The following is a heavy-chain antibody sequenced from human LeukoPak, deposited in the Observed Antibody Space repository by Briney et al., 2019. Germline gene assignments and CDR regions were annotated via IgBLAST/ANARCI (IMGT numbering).Heavy chain of an antibody. CDR1: GFTFSSYG. CDR3: AKDSIYYYGSGSYFDY. D-gene: IGHD3-10*01. J-gene: IGHJ4*02. Sequence: GGSLRLSCAASGFTFSSYGMHWVRQAPGKGLEWVAVISYDGSNKYYADSVKGRFTISRDNSKNTLYLQMNSLRAEDTAVYYCAKDSIYYYGSGSYFDYWGQGTLVTVSS. V-gene: IGHV3-30*18. CDR2: ISYDGSNK.